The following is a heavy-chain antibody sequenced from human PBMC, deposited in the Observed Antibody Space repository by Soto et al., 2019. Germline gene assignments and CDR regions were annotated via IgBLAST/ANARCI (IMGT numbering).Heavy chain of an antibody. D-gene: IGHD6-6*01. CDR3: ARDMRLSYSCSSSLSNSGLENYYYYYYGMDV. J-gene: IGHJ6*02. V-gene: IGHV3-21*01. CDR1: GFTFSSYS. Sequence: PGGSLRLSCAASGFTFSSYSMNWVRQAPGKGLEWVSSISSSSSYIYYADSVKGRFTISRDNAKNSLYLQMNSLRAEDTAVYYCARDMRLSYSCSSSLSNSGLENYYYYYYGMDVWGQGTTVTVSS. CDR2: ISSSSSYI.